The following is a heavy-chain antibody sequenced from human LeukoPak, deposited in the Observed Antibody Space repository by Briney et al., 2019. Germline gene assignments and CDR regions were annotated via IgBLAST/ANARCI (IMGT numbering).Heavy chain of an antibody. V-gene: IGHV3-74*01. CDR2: IKTDGSST. Sequence: GGSLRLSCAPSGFTFSNYWMHWVREAPGKGLVWVSRIKTDGSSTSYADSVEVRFTISKDNDKNALYLQMNSLRGEDTAVYYCAGEFGVTTKFDPWGQGTLVTVSS. CDR3: AGEFGVTTKFDP. CDR1: GFTFSNYW. J-gene: IGHJ5*02. D-gene: IGHD4-17*01.